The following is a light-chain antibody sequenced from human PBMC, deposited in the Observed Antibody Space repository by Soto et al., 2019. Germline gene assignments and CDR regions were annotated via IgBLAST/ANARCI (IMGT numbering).Light chain of an antibody. CDR1: QSVSFY. CDR2: DAS. Sequence: ELVLTQSPATLSLSPGERATLSCRASQSVSFYLGWYQQKPGQAPRLLIYDASNRATGIPARFSGSGSGTGFTLTISSLESEDFAVYYCQQGGTFGQGTKLEIK. CDR3: QQGGT. J-gene: IGKJ1*01. V-gene: IGKV3-11*01.